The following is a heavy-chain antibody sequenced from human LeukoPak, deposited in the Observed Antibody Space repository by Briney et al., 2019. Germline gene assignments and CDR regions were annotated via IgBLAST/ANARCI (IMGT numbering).Heavy chain of an antibody. V-gene: IGHV3-53*01. D-gene: IGHD5-18*01. J-gene: IGHJ6*02. CDR2: ICSGGST. Sequence: GGSLRLSCAASGFTVSSNYMSWVRQAPGKGLEWVSVICSGGSTYYADSVKGRFTISRDNSKNTLYLQMNSLRAEDTAVYYCVGTAMVTYYYYGMDVWGQGTTVTVSS. CDR3: VGTAMVTYYYYGMDV. CDR1: GFTVSSNY.